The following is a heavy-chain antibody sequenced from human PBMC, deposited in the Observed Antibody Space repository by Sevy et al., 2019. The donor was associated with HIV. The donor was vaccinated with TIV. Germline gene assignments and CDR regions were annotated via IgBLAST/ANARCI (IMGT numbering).Heavy chain of an antibody. CDR2: ISRSAITI. CDR3: ARDRPADLESPYYYYGMDV. Sequence: GGSLRLSCVASGFTFSDYYMSWVRQAPGKGLEWVSSISRSAITIYYADSVQGRFTISRDNAKNSLYLQMNSLRAEDTAVYYCARDRPADLESPYYYYGMDVWGQGTTVTVSS. V-gene: IGHV3-11*01. J-gene: IGHJ6*02. CDR1: GFTFSDYY. D-gene: IGHD1-1*01.